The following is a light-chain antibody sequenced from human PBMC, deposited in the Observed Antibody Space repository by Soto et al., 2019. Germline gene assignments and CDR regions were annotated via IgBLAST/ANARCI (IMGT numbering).Light chain of an antibody. CDR2: GAS. CDR1: QSVSSSY. CDR3: QQYGSSPWT. J-gene: IGKJ1*01. V-gene: IGKV3-20*01. Sequence: EIVLTQSPVTPSCSPGERATLYCXXSQSVSSSYLAWYQQKPGQAPRLLIYGASSRASGIPDRFSGSGSGTDFTLTISRLEPEDFAVYCCQQYGSSPWTFGQGTKVDNK.